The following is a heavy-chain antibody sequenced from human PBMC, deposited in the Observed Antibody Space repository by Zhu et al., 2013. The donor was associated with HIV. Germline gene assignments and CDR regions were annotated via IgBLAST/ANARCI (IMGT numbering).Heavy chain of an antibody. J-gene: IGHJ3*02. CDR1: GNTFTSYY. D-gene: IGHD2-8*02. CDR3: VRGGYRWAFDI. Sequence: QVQLVQSGAEVKKPGASVKVSCKASGNTFTSYYLHWVRQAPGQGLEWMGIIDPSGNRDYSQKFQGRVTISMTSSITTVYMELNSLRSDDTAVYYCVRGGYRWAFDIWGQGTVVTVSS. CDR2: IDPSGNR. V-gene: IGHV1-46*01.